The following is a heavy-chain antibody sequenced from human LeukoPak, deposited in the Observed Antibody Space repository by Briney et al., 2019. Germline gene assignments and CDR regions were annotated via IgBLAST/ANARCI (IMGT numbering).Heavy chain of an antibody. Sequence: SETLSLTCTVSGGSISSYYWSWIRQPPGKGLEWIGYIYYSGSTNYNPSLKSRVTISVDTSKNQFSLKLSSVTAADTAVYYCARIGLWLGVIDYWGQGTLVTVSS. J-gene: IGHJ4*02. CDR1: GGSISSYY. CDR3: ARIGLWLGVIDY. D-gene: IGHD3-10*01. V-gene: IGHV4-59*01. CDR2: IYYSGST.